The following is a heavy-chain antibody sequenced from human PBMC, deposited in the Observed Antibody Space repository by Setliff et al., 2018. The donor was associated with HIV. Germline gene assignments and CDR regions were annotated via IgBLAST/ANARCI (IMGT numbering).Heavy chain of an antibody. CDR2: ISTTGST. D-gene: IGHD3-10*01. Sequence: SETLSLTCTVSGDSISSGSYFWIWIRQPAGKGLEWIGHISTTGSTNYNPSLKSRVTISADTSKNQFSLNLSSVTAAETAVYYCARVGYHGSGRYSFDYWGQGTLVTVSS. CDR1: GDSISSGSYF. V-gene: IGHV4-61*09. CDR3: ARVGYHGSGRYSFDY. J-gene: IGHJ4*02.